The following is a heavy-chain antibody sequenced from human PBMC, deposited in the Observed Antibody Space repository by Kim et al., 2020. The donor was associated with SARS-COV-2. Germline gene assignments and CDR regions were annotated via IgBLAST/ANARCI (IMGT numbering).Heavy chain of an antibody. CDR1: GFYFSNYW. V-gene: IGHV5-51*01. CDR2: IYAGDSQT. D-gene: IGHD6-13*01. Sequence: GESLKISCEGYGFYFSNYWIAWVRQMPGKGLEWMGMIYAGDSQTRYSPSFQGQVTISVDKSIGTAYLQWSSLQASDTAKYYCAIPRYSTSWYGMDVWGQGTTVTVSS. J-gene: IGHJ6*02. CDR3: AIPRYSTSWYGMDV.